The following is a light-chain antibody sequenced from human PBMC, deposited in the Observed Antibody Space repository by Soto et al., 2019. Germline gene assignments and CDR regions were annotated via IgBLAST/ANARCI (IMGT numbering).Light chain of an antibody. CDR2: GAS. V-gene: IGKV1-39*01. J-gene: IGKJ3*01. CDR3: QQTFNTYFT. Sequence: IQLTQSPSSLSAAVGDRVTITCRTSQNILNHLNWYQQKPGKVPKILICGASTLHNGVPSRFSAGGSGSLFTLTISNLQPDDFATYYCQQTFNTYFTFGPGT. CDR1: QNILNH.